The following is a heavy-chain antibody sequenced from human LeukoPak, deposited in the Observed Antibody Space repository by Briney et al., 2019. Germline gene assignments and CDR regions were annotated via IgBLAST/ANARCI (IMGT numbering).Heavy chain of an antibody. J-gene: IGHJ6*02. D-gene: IGHD2-2*01. CDR2: ISYDGSNK. CDR3: ARMVVPPANYYYYGMDV. Sequence: GGSLRLSCAASGFTFSAYAIHWVRQAPGKGLEWVAVISYDGSNKYYADSVKGRFTISRDNSKNTLYLQMNSLRAEDTAVYYCARMVVPPANYYYYGMDVWGQGTTVTVSS. V-gene: IGHV3-30*04. CDR1: GFTFSAYA.